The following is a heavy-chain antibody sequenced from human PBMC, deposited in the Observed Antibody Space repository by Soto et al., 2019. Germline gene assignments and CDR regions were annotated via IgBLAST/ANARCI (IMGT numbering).Heavy chain of an antibody. J-gene: IGHJ5*02. D-gene: IGHD3-10*01. CDR2: IYYSGNT. V-gene: IGHV4-59*01. CDR3: ARVYGSGSLHNWFDP. CDR1: GASIRSSL. Sequence: ETLSLTCTVSGASIRSSLWSWIRQPAGKGLEWIGYIYYSGNTNYNPSLKSRVTISVDTSKNQFSLKLTSVTAADTAVYYCARVYGSGSLHNWFDPWGQGTLVTVYS.